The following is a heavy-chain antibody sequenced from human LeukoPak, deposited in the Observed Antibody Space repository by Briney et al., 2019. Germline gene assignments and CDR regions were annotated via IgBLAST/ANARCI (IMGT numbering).Heavy chain of an antibody. CDR3: AREPRDYYDSSGYYYGPADDY. CDR1: GFTFSSYS. Sequence: PGGSLRLSCAASGFTFSSYSMNWVRQAPGKGLEWVSSISSSSYIYYADSVKGRFTISRDNAKNSLYLQMNSLRAEDTAVYYCAREPRDYYDSSGYYYGPADDYWGQGTLVTVSS. CDR2: ISSSSYI. D-gene: IGHD3-22*01. J-gene: IGHJ4*02. V-gene: IGHV3-21*01.